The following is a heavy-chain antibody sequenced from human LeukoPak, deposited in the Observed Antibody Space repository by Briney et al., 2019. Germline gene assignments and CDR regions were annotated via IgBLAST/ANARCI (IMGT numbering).Heavy chain of an antibody. CDR2: IYYSGST. Sequence: SETPSLTCTVSDGSISSDYWSWIRQPPGKGLEWIGYIYYSGSTKYNPSLKSRLTISVDTSKNQLSLRLTSVTAADTAVYYCARNSVGELSWFDPWGQGTLVTVSS. V-gene: IGHV4-59*01. CDR3: ARNSVGELSWFDP. D-gene: IGHD3-10*01. J-gene: IGHJ5*02. CDR1: DGSISSDY.